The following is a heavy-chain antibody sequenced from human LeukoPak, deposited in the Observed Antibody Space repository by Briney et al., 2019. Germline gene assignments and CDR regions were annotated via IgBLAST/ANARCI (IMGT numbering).Heavy chain of an antibody. CDR3: ARRGSEGGRCFDA. CDR1: GFTFSSYS. Sequence: GGSLRLSCAASGFTFSSYSMNWVRQAPGKGLEWVSSISSSSSYIYYADSVKGRFTISRDNAKNSLYLQMNSLRAEDTAVYYCARRGSEGGRCFDAWGQGILVTVSS. D-gene: IGHD6-19*01. V-gene: IGHV3-21*01. CDR2: ISSSSSYI. J-gene: IGHJ4*02.